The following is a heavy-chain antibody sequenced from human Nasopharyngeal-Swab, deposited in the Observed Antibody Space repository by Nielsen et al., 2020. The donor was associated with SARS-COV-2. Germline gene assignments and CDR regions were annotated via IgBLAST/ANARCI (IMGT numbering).Heavy chain of an antibody. CDR2: TSNDGITK. D-gene: IGHD6-19*01. J-gene: IGHJ6*02. CDR3: AKDLAIKVAATGLDYYGMDV. Sequence: WIRQPPGKGLEWVASTSNDGITKYYRDSVRGRFTISRDNSRNTLYLQMNNLKTEDTAAYFCAKDLAIKVAATGLDYYGMDVWGQGTTVTVSS. V-gene: IGHV3-30*18.